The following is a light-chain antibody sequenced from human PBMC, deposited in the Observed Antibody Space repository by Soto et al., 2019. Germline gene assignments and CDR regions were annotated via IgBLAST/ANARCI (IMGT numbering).Light chain of an antibody. CDR2: DVN. CDR3: SSYTRHSFVV. CDR1: TSDAGGHNY. J-gene: IGLJ2*01. V-gene: IGLV2-14*03. Sequence: QSALTQPASVSGSPGQSITISCTGTTSDAGGHNYFSWFQHHPGEAPKLIIYDVNNRPSGVSPRFSGSKSGDTASLTISGLQAEDEATYYCSSYTRHSFVVFGGGTKLTVL.